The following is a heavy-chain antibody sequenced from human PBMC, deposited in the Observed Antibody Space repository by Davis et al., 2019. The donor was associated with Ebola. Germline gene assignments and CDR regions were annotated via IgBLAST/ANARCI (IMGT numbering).Heavy chain of an antibody. CDR2: IKQDGSEK. CDR1: GFTFSDYY. D-gene: IGHD2-15*01. Sequence: GESLKISCAASGFTFSDYYMSWVRQAPGKGLEWVANIKQDGSEKYYVDSVKGRFTISRDNAKNSLYLQMNSLRAEDTAVYYCAREGRYCSGGSCYLPMIWGQGTLITVSS. V-gene: IGHV3-7*03. CDR3: AREGRYCSGGSCYLPMI. J-gene: IGHJ4*02.